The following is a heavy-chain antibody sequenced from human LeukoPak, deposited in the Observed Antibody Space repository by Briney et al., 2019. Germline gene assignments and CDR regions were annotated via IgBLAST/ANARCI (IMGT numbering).Heavy chain of an antibody. V-gene: IGHV1-18*01. CDR3: ARVDPLIWFGEYWRFDP. CDR1: GYTFTSYG. CDR2: IIAYNGNT. J-gene: IGHJ5*02. D-gene: IGHD3-10*01. Sequence: ASVKVSCKASGYTFTSYGISWVRQAPGQGLEWMGWIIAYNGNTNYAQKLQGRVTMTTDTSTSTAYMEMSSLRSDDTAVYYCARVDPLIWFGEYWRFDPWGQGTLVTVSS.